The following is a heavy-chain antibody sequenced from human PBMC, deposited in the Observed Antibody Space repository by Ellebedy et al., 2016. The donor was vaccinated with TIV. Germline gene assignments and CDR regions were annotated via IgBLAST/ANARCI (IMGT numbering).Heavy chain of an antibody. CDR2: IYPVDSGT. J-gene: IGHJ3*02. CDR1: GYSFTTYW. D-gene: IGHD2-15*01. V-gene: IGHV5-51*01. CDR3: ARIGYCSGGSCSMGAFDI. Sequence: GESLKISCKGSGYSFTTYWIGWVRQMPGKGLEWMGTIYPVDSGTRYGPSFQGQVTISGDKFIGTAYLQWSSLKASDTAMYYCARIGYCSGGSCSMGAFDIWGQGTMVTVSS.